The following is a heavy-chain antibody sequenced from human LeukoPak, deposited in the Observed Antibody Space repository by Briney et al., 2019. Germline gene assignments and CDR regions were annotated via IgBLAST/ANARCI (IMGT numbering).Heavy chain of an antibody. D-gene: IGHD3-10*01. Sequence: SETLSLICTVSGGSISSSSYYWGWIRQPPGKGLEWVGSIYYSGSTYYNPSLKSRVTISIDTSKNQSSLKLSSVTAADTAVYYCARQLMVRRVINDYWGQGTWSPSPQ. J-gene: IGHJ4*02. CDR1: GGSISSSSYY. CDR2: IYYSGST. V-gene: IGHV4-39*01. CDR3: ARQLMVRRVINDY.